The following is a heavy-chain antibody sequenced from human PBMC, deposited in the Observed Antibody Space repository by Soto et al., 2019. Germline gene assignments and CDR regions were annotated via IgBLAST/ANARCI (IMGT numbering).Heavy chain of an antibody. V-gene: IGHV3-48*01. D-gene: IGHD3-9*01. CDR3: AKEGQYYDILTGYRSYYGMDV. Sequence: GGSLRLSCAASGFTLSNYVMNWVRQAPGKGLEWISCIGSSSVTIFHADSVKGRFTISRDSAKNSLYLQMNSLRAEDTAVYYCAKEGQYYDILTGYRSYYGMDVWGQGTTVTVSS. CDR2: IGSSSVTI. CDR1: GFTLSNYV. J-gene: IGHJ6*02.